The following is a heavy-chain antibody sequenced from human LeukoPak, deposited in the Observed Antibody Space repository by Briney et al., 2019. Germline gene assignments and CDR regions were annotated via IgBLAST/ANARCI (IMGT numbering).Heavy chain of an antibody. J-gene: IGHJ4*02. CDR2: ISGSGDTT. CDR1: GFTFSDYA. CDR3: AKAECGSGGCRRTDY. V-gene: IGHV3-23*01. Sequence: GGSLRLSCATSGFTFSDYAMLWVRQAPGKGLEWVSQISGSGDTTNHADSVKGRLTISRDNSKNTLFLQMNSLRVEDTAVYYCAKAECGSGGCRRTDYWGQGTLVTVSS. D-gene: IGHD2-15*01.